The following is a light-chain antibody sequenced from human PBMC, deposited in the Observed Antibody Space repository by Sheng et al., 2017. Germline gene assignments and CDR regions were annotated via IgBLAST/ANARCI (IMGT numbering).Light chain of an antibody. Sequence: DIQMTQSPPSLSASVGDTVTLTCRAGPSIATYLNWYQQKPGKAPNLLIYGASHLQSGVPSRFSGSGSGTDFTLTISNLQPEDFATYYCQHSYNIPPAFDLGTVVEVK. V-gene: IGKV1-39*01. CDR3: QHSYNIPPA. J-gene: IGKJ1*01. CDR1: PSIATY. CDR2: GAS.